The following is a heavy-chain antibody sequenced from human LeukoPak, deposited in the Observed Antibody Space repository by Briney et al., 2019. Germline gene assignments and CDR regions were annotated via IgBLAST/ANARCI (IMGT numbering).Heavy chain of an antibody. CDR3: ARVRPAAMEPGGVFDY. CDR1: GGSISSGGYY. J-gene: IGHJ4*02. V-gene: IGHV4-31*03. CDR2: IYYSGST. Sequence: TLSPTCTISGGSISSGGYYWSWIRQHPGKGLEWIGYIYYSGSTYYNPSLKSRVTISVDTSKNQFSLKLSSVTAADTAVYYCARVRPAAMEPGGVFDYWGQGTLVTVSS. D-gene: IGHD2-2*01.